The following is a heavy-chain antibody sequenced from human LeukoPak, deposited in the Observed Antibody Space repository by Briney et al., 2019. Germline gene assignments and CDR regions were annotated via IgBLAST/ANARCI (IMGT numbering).Heavy chain of an antibody. D-gene: IGHD3-3*01. V-gene: IGHV4-39*01. Sequence: SETLSLTCAVYGGSFSGYYWGWIRQPPGTGLEWIGSNYYSGSTYYNPSLKSRVTISVDTSKNQFSLKLSSVTAADTAVYYCASSRLEYYFDYWGQGTLVTVSS. CDR1: GGSFSGYY. CDR3: ASSRLEYYFDY. CDR2: NYYSGST. J-gene: IGHJ4*02.